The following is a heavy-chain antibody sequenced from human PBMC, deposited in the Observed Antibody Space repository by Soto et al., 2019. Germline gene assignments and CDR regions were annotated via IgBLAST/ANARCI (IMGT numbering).Heavy chain of an antibody. V-gene: IGHV3-23*01. Sequence: DVQLLESGGGLVQPGGSLRISCAASGFTFSSYAMSWVRQAPGKGLEWVSAISATGGSAFYADSVKGRFTISRDNSKNTVFLQIDSLVTEDTAVYYCAKGATAVYCFEFWGQGTLVTVSS. D-gene: IGHD2-15*01. CDR1: GFTFSSYA. CDR2: ISATGGSA. CDR3: AKGATAVYCFEF. J-gene: IGHJ4*02.